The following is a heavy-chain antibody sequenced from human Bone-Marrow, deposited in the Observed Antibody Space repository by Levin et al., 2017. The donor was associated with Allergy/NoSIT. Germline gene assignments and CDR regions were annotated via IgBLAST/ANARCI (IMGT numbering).Heavy chain of an antibody. J-gene: IGHJ4*02. D-gene: IGHD2-15*01. V-gene: IGHV4-4*07. CDR3: ARWDCSGGTCRFDC. CDR2: IYASGST. Sequence: RSQTLSLTCTVSGGSISSYYWSWIRQPAGKGLEWIGRIYASGSTNYNPSLKSRVTMSLDTSKNQFSLKLSSVTAADTAVYYCARWDCSGGTCRFDCWGQGTLVSVSS. CDR1: GGSISSYY.